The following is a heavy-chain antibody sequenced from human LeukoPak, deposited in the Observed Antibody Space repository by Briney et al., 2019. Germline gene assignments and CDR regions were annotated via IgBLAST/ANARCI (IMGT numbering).Heavy chain of an antibody. CDR2: IYPTDSDT. J-gene: IGHJ4*02. D-gene: IGHD2-21*01. Sequence: GESLKISCKGSGDTFSNNWIGWVRQMPGKGLEWMGIIYPTDSDTRYSPSFQGQVTISADKPINTAYLQWSSLKASDSVMYYCAVYCGGDRCYSRASDYWGQGTLVTVSS. V-gene: IGHV5-51*04. CDR3: AVYCGGDRCYSRASDY. CDR1: GDTFSNNW.